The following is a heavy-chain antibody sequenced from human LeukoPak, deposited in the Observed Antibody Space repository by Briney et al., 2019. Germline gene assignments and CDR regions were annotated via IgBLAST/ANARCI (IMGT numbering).Heavy chain of an antibody. Sequence: PSETLSLTCTVSGGSISNSNSYWAWIRQPPEKGLEWIGSMFYSGITNYNPSLKSRTTISLDTSKNQFSLNLSSMTAADTAVYYCARRIRGNPVDPWGQGTLVTVSS. CDR2: MFYSGIT. CDR3: ARRIRGNPVDP. J-gene: IGHJ5*02. CDR1: GGSISNSNSY. V-gene: IGHV4-39*01.